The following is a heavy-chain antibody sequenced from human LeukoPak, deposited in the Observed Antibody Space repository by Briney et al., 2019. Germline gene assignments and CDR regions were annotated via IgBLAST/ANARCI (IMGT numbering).Heavy chain of an antibody. D-gene: IGHD1-26*01. CDR2: IYYSGST. CDR3: ARRYGSFGAFDI. J-gene: IGHJ3*02. CDR1: GGSISSHY. V-gene: IGHV4-59*08. Sequence: PSETLSLTCTVSGGSISSHYWSWLRQPPGKGLEWIGYIYYSGSTNYNPSLKSRVTISVDTSKNQFSLKLSSVTAADTAVYYCARRYGSFGAFDIWGQGTMVTVSS.